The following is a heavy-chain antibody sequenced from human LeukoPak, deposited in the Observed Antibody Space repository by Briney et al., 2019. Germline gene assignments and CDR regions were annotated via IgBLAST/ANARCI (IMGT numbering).Heavy chain of an antibody. D-gene: IGHD6-13*01. V-gene: IGHV3-9*01. CDR1: GFTFDDYA. Sequence: GRSLRLSCAASGFTFDDYAMHWVRQAPGKGLEWVSGISWNSGSIGYADSVKGRFTISRDNAKNSLYLQMNSLRAEDTAVYYCARDSSTWYRGWLDPWGQGTLVTVSS. CDR2: ISWNSGSI. CDR3: ARDSSTWYRGWLDP. J-gene: IGHJ5*02.